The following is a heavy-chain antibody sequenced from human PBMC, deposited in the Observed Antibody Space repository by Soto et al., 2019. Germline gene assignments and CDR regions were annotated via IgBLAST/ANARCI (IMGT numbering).Heavy chain of an antibody. CDR3: ARDFDSSSWYRLEH. D-gene: IGHD6-13*01. J-gene: IGHJ4*02. Sequence: SETLSLTCTFSGVSIRTYYWSWIRQPAGKGLEWIGRIYTSGTANYSPSLKGRVIMAVDTAKNQLSLKVTSVTAADTAVYYCARDFDSSSWYRLEHWGQGTLVTVSS. V-gene: IGHV4-4*07. CDR2: IYTSGTA. CDR1: GVSIRTYY.